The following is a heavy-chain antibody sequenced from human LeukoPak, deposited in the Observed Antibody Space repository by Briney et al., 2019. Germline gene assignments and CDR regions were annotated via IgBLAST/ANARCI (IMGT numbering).Heavy chain of an antibody. CDR2: ISGSGGST. V-gene: IGHV3-23*01. Sequence: GGSLRLSCAASGFTFSSYAMSWVRQAPGKGLEWVSAISGSGGSTYYAGSVKGRFTISRDNSKNTLYLQMNSLRAEDTAVYYCAKSEKSFYDSSGYYYWGQGTLVTVSS. CDR1: GFTFSSYA. CDR3: AKSEKSFYDSSGYYY. J-gene: IGHJ4*02. D-gene: IGHD3-22*01.